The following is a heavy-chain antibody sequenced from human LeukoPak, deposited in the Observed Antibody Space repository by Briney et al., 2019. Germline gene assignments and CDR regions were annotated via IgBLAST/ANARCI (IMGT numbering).Heavy chain of an antibody. CDR1: GFTFSSYS. J-gene: IGHJ4*02. V-gene: IGHV3-21*01. CDR3: ARHHERDYDY. CDR2: ISSSSNNI. Sequence: WGSLRLSCAASGFTFSSYSMNWVRQAPGRGLEWVSSISSSSNNIYYADAVNGQFTIPRDNAKNALYLQMNSLGTEHTAVYYCARHHERDYDYWGQGTLVTVSS. D-gene: IGHD4-11*01.